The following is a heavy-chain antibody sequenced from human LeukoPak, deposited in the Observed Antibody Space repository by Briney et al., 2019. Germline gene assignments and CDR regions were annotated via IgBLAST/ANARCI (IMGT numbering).Heavy chain of an antibody. V-gene: IGHV4-39*01. CDR1: GGSISSSSYY. CDR3: ARLRVSWASPLPVAIQPFDP. Sequence: PSETLSLTCGVSGGSISSSSYYWGWIRQPPGKGLELIGSIYYSGRTYYNPSLKSRVTMSVDTSKNQFSLKLSSVTAADTAVYYCARLRVSWASPLPVAIQPFDPWGQGALVTVSS. D-gene: IGHD3-3*01. CDR2: IYYSGRT. J-gene: IGHJ5*02.